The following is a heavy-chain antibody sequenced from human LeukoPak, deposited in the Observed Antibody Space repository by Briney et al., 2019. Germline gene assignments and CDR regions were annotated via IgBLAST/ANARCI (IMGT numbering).Heavy chain of an antibody. J-gene: IGHJ4*02. V-gene: IGHV4-38-2*02. D-gene: IGHD3-10*01. CDR3: AREPAGVRSGSYYRYFDY. CDR2: IYHSGST. Sequence: SETLSLTCTVSGYSISSGYYWGWIRQPPGKGLEWIGSIYHSGSTYYNPPLKSRVTISVDTSKNQFSLKLSSVTAADTAVYYCAREPAGVRSGSYYRYFDYWGQGTLVTVSS. CDR1: GYSISSGYY.